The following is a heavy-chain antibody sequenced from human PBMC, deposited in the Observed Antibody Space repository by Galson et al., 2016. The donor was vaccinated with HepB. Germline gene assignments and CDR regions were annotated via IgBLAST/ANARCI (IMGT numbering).Heavy chain of an antibody. Sequence: SLRLSCAASGFTFSSYAMNWVRQAPGKGLEWVSTITGSGSHTYYADSVKGRFTISRDNSKNTLYLQMNTLSAEDTAVYYCARSGGLGYGARFDYWGQGTLVTVSS. D-gene: IGHD3-16*01. CDR2: ITGSGSHT. CDR3: ARSGGLGYGARFDY. J-gene: IGHJ4*02. V-gene: IGHV3-23*01. CDR1: GFTFSSYA.